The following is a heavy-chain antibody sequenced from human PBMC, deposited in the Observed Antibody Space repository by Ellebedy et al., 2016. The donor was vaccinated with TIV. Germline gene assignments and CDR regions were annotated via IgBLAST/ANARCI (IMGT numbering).Heavy chain of an antibody. Sequence: GSLRLXCTVSGGSISSSSYYWDWIRQPPGKGLEWIGSIYYSGSTYYNPSLKSRVTISVDTSKNQFSLKLSSVTAADTAVYYCASQKWLVRVVDYWGQGTLVTVSS. V-gene: IGHV4-39*07. CDR2: IYYSGST. J-gene: IGHJ4*02. D-gene: IGHD6-19*01. CDR1: GGSISSSSYY. CDR3: ASQKWLVRVVDY.